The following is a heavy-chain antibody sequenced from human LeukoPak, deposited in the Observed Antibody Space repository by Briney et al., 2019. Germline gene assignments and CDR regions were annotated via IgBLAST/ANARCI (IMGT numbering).Heavy chain of an antibody. CDR3: ARVYYDSSGYLYYYYYYMDV. CDR1: GYPFSNYD. V-gene: IGHV1-8*01. D-gene: IGHD3-22*01. Sequence: ASVKVSCKTSGYPFSNYDINWVRQATGQGLEWMGWINPHSGKTGYAQKFQGRVTMTTDTSASTAYLELRSLRSDDTAVYYCARVYYDSSGYLYYYYYYMDVWGKGTTVTISS. CDR2: INPHSGKT. J-gene: IGHJ6*03.